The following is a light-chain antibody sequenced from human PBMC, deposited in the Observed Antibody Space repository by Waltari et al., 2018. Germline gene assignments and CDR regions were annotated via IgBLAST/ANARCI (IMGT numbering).Light chain of an antibody. CDR3: GTWDNSLNAGV. J-gene: IGLJ3*02. Sequence: QSVLTQPPSVSAAPGQKVTISCSGHNSNIGGNYVSWYQRLPGTAPKLLVYDSTKRPSGIPDRCSGSKSGTSATLDITGLQTGDEADYYCGTWDNSLNAGVFGGGTKLTVL. CDR1: NSNIGGNY. CDR2: DST. V-gene: IGLV1-51*01.